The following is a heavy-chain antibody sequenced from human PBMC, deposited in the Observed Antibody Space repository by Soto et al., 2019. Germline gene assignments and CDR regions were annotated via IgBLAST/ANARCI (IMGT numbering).Heavy chain of an antibody. D-gene: IGHD6-19*01. CDR2: ISYDGGYK. CDR3: ARAEGIAVAATSFDY. Sequence: QVQLVESGGGVVQPGRSLRLSCAASGFPFSSYTMHWVRQAPGKGLEWVALISYDGGYKYYADSVRGRFTISRDSSKNTLNLQMNSLRAEDTAVYYCARAEGIAVAATSFDYWGQGTLVTVSS. CDR1: GFPFSSYT. J-gene: IGHJ4*02. V-gene: IGHV3-30-3*01.